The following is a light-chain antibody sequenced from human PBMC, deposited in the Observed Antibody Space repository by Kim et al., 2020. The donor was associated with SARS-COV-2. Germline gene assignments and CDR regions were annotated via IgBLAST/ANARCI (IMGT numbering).Light chain of an antibody. CDR1: SSNIADKY. CDR3: ATGNDRLSAHVL. V-gene: IGLV1-47*01. CDR2: RNS. Sequence: QSVLTQPPSASGTPGQRVTISCSGSSSNIADKYIYWYQQLPGMAPKLLIYRNSQRPSGVPDRFSGSRSGTSASLVISGLRSEDEADYFCATGNDRLSAHVLFGGGTQLTVL. J-gene: IGLJ2*01.